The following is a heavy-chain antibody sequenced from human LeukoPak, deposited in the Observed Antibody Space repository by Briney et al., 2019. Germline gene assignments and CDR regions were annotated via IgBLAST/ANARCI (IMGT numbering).Heavy chain of an antibody. Sequence: PSETLSLTCTVSGGSISSGSYYWSWIRQPAGKGLEWIGRIYTSGSTNYNPSLKSRVTISVDTSKNQFSLKLSSVTAADTAVYYCARGRYFDWLTHEMGIDYWGQGTLVTVSS. CDR2: IYTSGST. V-gene: IGHV4-61*02. CDR1: GGSISSGSYY. J-gene: IGHJ4*02. D-gene: IGHD3-9*01. CDR3: ARGRYFDWLTHEMGIDY.